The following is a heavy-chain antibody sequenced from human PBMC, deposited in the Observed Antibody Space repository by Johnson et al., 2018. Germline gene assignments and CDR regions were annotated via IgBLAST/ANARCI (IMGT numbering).Heavy chain of an antibody. CDR3: AKEGDI. CDR1: GFTFNSFA. CDR2: IIGAGSST. V-gene: IGHV3-23*04. J-gene: IGHJ3*02. Sequence: VQLVESGGGLVQXGGSLRLSCAASGFTFNSFAMTWVRQAPGKGLEWVSTIIGAGSSTYYADSVKGRFTISRDNSKNTLYLQMTSLRADDTAVYYCAKEGDIWGQGTMVIVSS.